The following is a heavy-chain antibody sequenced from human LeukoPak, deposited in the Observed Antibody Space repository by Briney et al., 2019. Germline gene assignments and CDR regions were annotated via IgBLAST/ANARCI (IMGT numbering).Heavy chain of an antibody. J-gene: IGHJ4*02. Sequence: GGSLRLSCAASGFTFSTYGMHWVRQAPGKGLEWVAFIQYEGSNRYYADSVRGRFTISRDNSKNTLYLQMNSLRAEDTAVYYCVKVNNNVLLWFGEPGGWGQGTLVTVSS. CDR2: IQYEGSNR. V-gene: IGHV3-30*02. D-gene: IGHD3-10*01. CDR3: VKVNNNVLLWFGEPGG. CDR1: GFTFSTYG.